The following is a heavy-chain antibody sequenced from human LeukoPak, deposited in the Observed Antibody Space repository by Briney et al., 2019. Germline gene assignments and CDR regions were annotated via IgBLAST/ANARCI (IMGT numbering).Heavy chain of an antibody. J-gene: IGHJ4*02. V-gene: IGHV3-23*01. CDR1: GFSFSTYA. CDR2: ISGSGDAS. CDR3: AGTNDTTAYHFGS. Sequence: GGSLRLSCAASGFSFSTYAMRWVRQAPGKGLGWVSTISGSGDASYYTDSVKGRFTISRDNAKNSLYLQMNSLRAEDTAVYYCAGTNDTTAYHFGSWGQGTLVTVSS. D-gene: IGHD2-21*02.